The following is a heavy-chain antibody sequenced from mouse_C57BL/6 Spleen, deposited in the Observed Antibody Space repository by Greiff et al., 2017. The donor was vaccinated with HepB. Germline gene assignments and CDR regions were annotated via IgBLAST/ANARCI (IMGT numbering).Heavy chain of an antibody. D-gene: IGHD1-1*01. CDR3: ARSGYYGSSYVYYYAMDY. Sequence: VKLMESGAELAKPGASVKLSCKASGYTFTSYWMHWVKQRPGQGLEWIGYINPSSGYTKYNQKFKDKATLTADKSSSTAYMQLSSLTYEDSAVYYCARSGYYGSSYVYYYAMDYWGQGTSVTVSS. J-gene: IGHJ4*01. V-gene: IGHV1-7*01. CDR1: GYTFTSYW. CDR2: INPSSGYT.